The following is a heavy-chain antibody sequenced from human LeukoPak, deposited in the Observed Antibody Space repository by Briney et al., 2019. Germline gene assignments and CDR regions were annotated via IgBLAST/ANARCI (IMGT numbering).Heavy chain of an antibody. CDR2: IYYSGST. Sequence: PSETLSLTCTVSGGSVSSGSYYWSWIRQPPGKGLEWIGYIYYSGSTNYNPSLKSRVTISVDTSKNQFSLKLSSVTAADTAVYYCARVGYYDYYYYGMDVWGQGTTVTVSS. CDR3: ARVGYYDYYYYGMDV. CDR1: GGSVSSGSYY. D-gene: IGHD3-22*01. J-gene: IGHJ6*02. V-gene: IGHV4-61*01.